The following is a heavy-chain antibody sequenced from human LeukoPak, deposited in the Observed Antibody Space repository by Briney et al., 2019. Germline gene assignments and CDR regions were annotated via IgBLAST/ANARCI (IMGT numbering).Heavy chain of an antibody. D-gene: IGHD3-22*01. CDR3: AREAYSSGYYLYYFDY. J-gene: IGHJ4*02. CDR2: IYYSGST. V-gene: IGHV4-59*12. Sequence: SETLSLTCTVSGGSISSYYWSWIRQPPGKGLEWIGYIYYSGSTNYNPSLKSRVTISVDTSKNQFSLKLSSVTAADTAVYYCAREAYSSGYYLYYFDYWGQGTLVTFSS. CDR1: GGSISSYY.